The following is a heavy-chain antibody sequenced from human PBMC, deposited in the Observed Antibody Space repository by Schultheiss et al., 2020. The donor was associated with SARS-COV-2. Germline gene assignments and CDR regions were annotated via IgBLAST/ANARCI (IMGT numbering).Heavy chain of an antibody. CDR3: ASSWGSDDYGSGSPKGDYYYGMDV. J-gene: IGHJ6*02. V-gene: IGHV1-8*01. CDR2: MNPNSGNT. CDR1: GYTFTSYD. Sequence: ASVKVSCKASGYTFTSYDINWVRQATGQGLEWMGWMNPNSGNTGYAQKFQGRVTMTRDTSISTADMELSRLRSDDTAVYYCASSWGSDDYGSGSPKGDYYYGMDVWGQGTTVTVSS. D-gene: IGHD3-10*01.